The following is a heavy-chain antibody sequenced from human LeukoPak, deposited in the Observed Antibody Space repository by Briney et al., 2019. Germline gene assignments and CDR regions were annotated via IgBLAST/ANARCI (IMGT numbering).Heavy chain of an antibody. CDR1: GFTFSGSA. CDR2: ISFSGGNT. D-gene: IGHD1-1*01. Sequence: GGSLRLSCAASGFTFSGSAMSWVRQAPGKGLEWVSLISFSGGNTYYADSVKGRFTISRDNSKDTLYLQMDSLRAEDTAVYYCARRNWNVGGGFDVWGQGTTVTVSS. V-gene: IGHV3-23*01. J-gene: IGHJ6*02. CDR3: ARRNWNVGGGFDV.